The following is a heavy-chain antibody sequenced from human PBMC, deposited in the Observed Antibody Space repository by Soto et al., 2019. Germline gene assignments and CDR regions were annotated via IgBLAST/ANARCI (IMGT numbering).Heavy chain of an antibody. J-gene: IGHJ4*02. CDR2: IYYSGST. Sequence: SGTLSLTCTVSGGSISSYYWSWIRQPPGKGLEWIGYIYYSGSTNYNPSLKSRVTISVDTSKNQFSLKLSSVTAADTAVYYCARHASGSKRGYFDYWGQGTLVTVSS. CDR3: ARHASGSKRGYFDY. V-gene: IGHV4-59*08. CDR1: GGSISSYY. D-gene: IGHD3-10*01.